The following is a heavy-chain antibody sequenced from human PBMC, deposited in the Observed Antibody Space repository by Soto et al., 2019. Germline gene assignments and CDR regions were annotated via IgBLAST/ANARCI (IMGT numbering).Heavy chain of an antibody. J-gene: IGHJ4*02. CDR2: ISAYDGQT. CDR3: ARVWYYESSGYYTFDY. V-gene: IGHV1-18*01. Sequence: QVQLVQSGAEVKKPGASVRVSCKASGDGFSNYGFSWVRQAPGQGLEWKGWISAYDGQTNYTKKFQGRVTMTTDTSSSTAYMELRSLSSDDTAVYYCARVWYYESSGYYTFDYWGLGTLVTVSS. CDR1: GDGFSNYG. D-gene: IGHD3-22*01.